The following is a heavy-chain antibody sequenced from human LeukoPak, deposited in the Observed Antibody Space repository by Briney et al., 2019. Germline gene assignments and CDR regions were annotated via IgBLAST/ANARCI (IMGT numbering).Heavy chain of an antibody. CDR2: IGVAGDT. Sequence: GGSLRLSCAASGFAFSTYDMHWVRQATGEGLEWVSAIGVAGDTYYPGSVKGRFTISRENAKNSLYLQMNSLSAGDTAVYYCARGFVHAFDIWGQGTMVTVSS. CDR3: ARGFVHAFDI. D-gene: IGHD6-6*01. CDR1: GFAFSTYD. J-gene: IGHJ3*02. V-gene: IGHV3-13*04.